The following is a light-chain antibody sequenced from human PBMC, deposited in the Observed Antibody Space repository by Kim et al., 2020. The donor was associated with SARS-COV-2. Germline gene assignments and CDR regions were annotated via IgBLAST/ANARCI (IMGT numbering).Light chain of an antibody. V-gene: IGKV1-33*01. CDR1: HDIKKF. J-gene: IGKJ2*01. CDR3: LQYDVLPYA. CDR2: DVS. Sequence: SASVGDRVTITCQASHDIKKFLNWYQQKEGKAPKLLIFDVSNLETGVPSRFSGSGSGTHFTFTISSLQPEDLATYYCLQYDVLPYAFGQGTKLEI.